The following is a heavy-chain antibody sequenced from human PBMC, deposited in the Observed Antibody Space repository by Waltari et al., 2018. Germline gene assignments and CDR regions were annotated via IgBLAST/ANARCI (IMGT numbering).Heavy chain of an antibody. CDR1: GDSMSSTYW. J-gene: IGHJ4*02. Sequence: QLQQSGPGLVKPSGTLSLTCAVSGDSMSSTYWWGWVRQSPGKGLEWIGQVHGSGKTNYNPSFASRVSVTLHTSANQFSLRVTSATAADTAVYYCGRDRGRGLYLDSWGQGTLVTVSP. CDR2: VHGSGKT. D-gene: IGHD2-15*01. CDR3: GRDRGRGLYLDS. V-gene: IGHV4-4*02.